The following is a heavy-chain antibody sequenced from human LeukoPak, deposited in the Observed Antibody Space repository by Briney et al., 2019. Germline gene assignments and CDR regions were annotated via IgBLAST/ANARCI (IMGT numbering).Heavy chain of an antibody. D-gene: IGHD2-2*02. Sequence: ASVKVSCKASGYTFTGYYMHWERQAPGQGLEWMGWINPNSGGTNYTQKFQGRVTMTRDTSISTAYMELSRLRSDDTAVYYCARVGYCSSTSCYTWFDPWGQGTLVTVSS. CDR3: ARVGYCSSTSCYTWFDP. CDR2: INPNSGGT. V-gene: IGHV1-2*02. J-gene: IGHJ5*02. CDR1: GYTFTGYY.